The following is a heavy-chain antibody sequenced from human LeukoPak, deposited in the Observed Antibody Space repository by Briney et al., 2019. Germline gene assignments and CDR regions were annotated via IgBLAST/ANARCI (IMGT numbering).Heavy chain of an antibody. CDR1: GFSFSNAW. D-gene: IGHD6-19*01. V-gene: IGHV3-15*01. CDR3: TTARQWLVDH. J-gene: IGHJ4*02. Sequence: GGSLRLSCAASGFSFSNAWMTWVRQAPGKGLEWVGRIKSKIDGGTTDYAAPVKGRFTFSRDDSKNTLYLQMNSLKIEDTAVYYCTTARQWLVDHWGQGTLVTVSS. CDR2: IKSKIDGGTT.